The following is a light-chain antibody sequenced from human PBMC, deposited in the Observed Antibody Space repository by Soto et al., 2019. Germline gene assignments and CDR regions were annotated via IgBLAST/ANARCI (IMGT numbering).Light chain of an antibody. Sequence: DIQVSQSPSTLSASVGDRVTITCRASQSISTWLAWYQQKPGKAPKVLIYKASSLQSGVPLRFSGSGSGTEFTLTISSLQPDDFATYYCQQYNSYWWTFGQGTKVDIK. J-gene: IGKJ1*01. CDR2: KAS. CDR1: QSISTW. V-gene: IGKV1-5*03. CDR3: QQYNSYWWT.